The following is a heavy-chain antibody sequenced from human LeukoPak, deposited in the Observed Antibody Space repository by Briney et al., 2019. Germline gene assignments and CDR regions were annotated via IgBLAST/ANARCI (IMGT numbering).Heavy chain of an antibody. V-gene: IGHV3-21*01. D-gene: IGHD2-15*01. CDR3: ARDRDEGYCSGGSCYPSTGNAFDI. CDR1: GFTFSSYS. Sequence: AGGSLRLSCAASGFTFSSYSMNWVRQAPGKGLEWVSSISSSSSYIYYADSVKGRFTISRDNAKNSLYLQMNSLRAEDTAVYYCARDRDEGYCSGGSCYPSTGNAFDIWGQGTMVTVSS. CDR2: ISSSSSYI. J-gene: IGHJ3*02.